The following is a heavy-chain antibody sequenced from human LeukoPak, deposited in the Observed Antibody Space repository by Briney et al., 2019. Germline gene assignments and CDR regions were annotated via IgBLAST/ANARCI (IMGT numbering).Heavy chain of an antibody. V-gene: IGHV3-30*19. D-gene: IGHD1-26*01. CDR2: ISYDGSNK. CDR1: GFTFSSYG. Sequence: GGSLRLSCAASGFTFSSYGMHWVRQAPGKGLEWVAVISYDGSNKYYADSVKGRFTISRDDSKNTLYLQMNSLRAEDTAVYYCASRTVKWELLIDYWGQGTLVTVSS. J-gene: IGHJ4*02. CDR3: ASRTVKWELLIDY.